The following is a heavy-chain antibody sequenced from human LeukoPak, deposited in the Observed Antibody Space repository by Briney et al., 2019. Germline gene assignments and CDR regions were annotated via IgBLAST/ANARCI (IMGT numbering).Heavy chain of an antibody. V-gene: IGHV4-39*07. Sequence: SETLSLTCTVSGGSISSGGYYWSWLRQPPGKGLEWIGEINHSGSTNYNPSLKSRVTISVDTSKNQFSLKLSSVTAADTAVYYCARGRIAARQIFTYYYYGMDVWGQGTTVTVSS. D-gene: IGHD6-6*01. CDR1: GGSISSGGYY. CDR2: INHSGST. J-gene: IGHJ6*02. CDR3: ARGRIAARQIFTYYYYGMDV.